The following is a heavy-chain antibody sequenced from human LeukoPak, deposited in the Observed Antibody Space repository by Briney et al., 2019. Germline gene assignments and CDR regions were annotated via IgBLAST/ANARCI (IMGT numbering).Heavy chain of an antibody. CDR3: ARGPTFDPEYSSGSPDY. D-gene: IGHD6-19*01. V-gene: IGHV3-23*01. Sequence: PGGSLRLSCAASGFTFSSYAMSWVRQAPGKGLEWVSAISGSGGSTYYADSVKGRFTISRDNSKNTLYLQMNSLRAEDTAVYYCARGPTFDPEYSSGSPDYWGQGTLVTVSS. J-gene: IGHJ4*02. CDR2: ISGSGGST. CDR1: GFTFSSYA.